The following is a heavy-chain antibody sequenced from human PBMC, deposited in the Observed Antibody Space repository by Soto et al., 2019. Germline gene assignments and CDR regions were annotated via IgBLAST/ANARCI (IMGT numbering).Heavy chain of an antibody. V-gene: IGHV2-5*01. J-gene: IGHJ4*02. D-gene: IGHD2-8*01. CDR1: GFSLSTSAVG. CDR3: AHGNGFNHFDY. Sequence: QITLKESGPTLVQPTQTLTLTCTFSGFSLSTSAVGVGWIRQPPGKALEWLALIYWNDDKLYSPSLKSRLSIAKDTSKNQVVLTMTNMDPVDTATYYCAHGNGFNHFDYWGQGTPVTVSA. CDR2: IYWNDDK.